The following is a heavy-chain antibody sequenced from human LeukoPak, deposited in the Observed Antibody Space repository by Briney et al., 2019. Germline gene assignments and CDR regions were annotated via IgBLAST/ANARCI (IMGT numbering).Heavy chain of an antibody. V-gene: IGHV4-39*07. Sequence: SETLSLTCTVSGGSISSSSYYWGWIRQPPGKGLEWIGSIYYSGSTYYNPSLKSRVTISVDTSKNQFSLKLSSVTAADTAVYYCARVFSGPYTPSQKEKKKVATILFSFDYWGQGTLVTVSS. J-gene: IGHJ4*02. CDR1: GGSISSSSYY. CDR2: IYYSGST. CDR3: ARVFSGPYTPSQKEKKKVATILFSFDY. D-gene: IGHD5-12*01.